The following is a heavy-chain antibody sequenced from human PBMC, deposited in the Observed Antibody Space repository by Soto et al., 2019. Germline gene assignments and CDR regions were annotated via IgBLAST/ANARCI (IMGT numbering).Heavy chain of an antibody. V-gene: IGHV1-58*01. J-gene: IGHJ4*02. CDR1: GFTFTSSA. Sequence: SVKVSCKASGFTFTSSAVQWVRQARGQRLEWIGWIVVGSGNTNYAQKFQERVTITRDMSTSTAYMELSSLRSEDTAVYYCAAAHLDYGDYVDYWGQGTLVTVSS. CDR2: IVVGSGNT. CDR3: AAAHLDYGDYVDY. D-gene: IGHD4-17*01.